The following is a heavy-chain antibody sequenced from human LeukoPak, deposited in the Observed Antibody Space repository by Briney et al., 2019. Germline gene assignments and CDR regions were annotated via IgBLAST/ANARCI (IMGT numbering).Heavy chain of an antibody. Sequence: GGSLRLSCSASGFTFSSYAMHWVRQAPGKGLEYVSAISSNGGSTYYADSVKGRFTISRDNSKNTLYLQMSSLRAEDTAVYYCVKDKLDYYDSSGYYRSTYYFDYWGQGTLVTVSS. CDR1: GFTFSSYA. V-gene: IGHV3-64D*06. D-gene: IGHD3-22*01. J-gene: IGHJ4*02. CDR3: VKDKLDYYDSSGYYRSTYYFDY. CDR2: ISSNGGST.